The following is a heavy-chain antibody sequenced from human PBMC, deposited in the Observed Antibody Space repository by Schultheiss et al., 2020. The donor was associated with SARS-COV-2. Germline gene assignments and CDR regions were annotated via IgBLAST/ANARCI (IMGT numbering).Heavy chain of an antibody. CDR1: GFTFSSYA. V-gene: IGHV3-66*01. CDR3: ARALRGSYLNPWFDP. CDR2: IYSGGST. Sequence: GGSLRLSCAASGFTFSSYAMSWVRQAPGKGLEWVSVIYSGGSTYYADSVKGRFTISRHNSKNTLYLQMNSLRAEDTAVYYCARALRGSYLNPWFDPWGQGTLVTVSS. D-gene: IGHD3-10*01. J-gene: IGHJ5*02.